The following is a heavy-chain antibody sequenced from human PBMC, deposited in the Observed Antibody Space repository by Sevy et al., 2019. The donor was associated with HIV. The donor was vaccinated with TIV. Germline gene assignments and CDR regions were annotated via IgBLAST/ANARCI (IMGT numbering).Heavy chain of an antibody. CDR2: ISGSGGCK. Sequence: GGSLRLSCAASGFTFSSFAISWVRQAPGKGLEWVSDISGSGGCKKYADSVKGRFTVSRDNAQNTVFLQMNNLRGEDTGLYYCAKEFYRGSYLEDWGQGTLVTVSS. J-gene: IGHJ4*02. D-gene: IGHD3-10*01. CDR1: GFTFSSFA. V-gene: IGHV3-23*01. CDR3: AKEFYRGSYLED.